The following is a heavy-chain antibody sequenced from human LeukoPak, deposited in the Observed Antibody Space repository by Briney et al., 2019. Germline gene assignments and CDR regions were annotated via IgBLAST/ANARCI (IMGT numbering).Heavy chain of an antibody. CDR1: GYTFTSYG. CDR2: ISAYNGNT. Sequence: GASVKVSCKASGYTFTSYGISWVRQAPGQGLEWMGWISAYNGNTNYAQKLQGRVTMTTDTSTSTAYMELRSLRSDDTAVYYCARPTSGWDNYYYYYGMDVWGQGTTVTVSS. J-gene: IGHJ6*02. D-gene: IGHD6-19*01. V-gene: IGHV1-18*01. CDR3: ARPTSGWDNYYYYYGMDV.